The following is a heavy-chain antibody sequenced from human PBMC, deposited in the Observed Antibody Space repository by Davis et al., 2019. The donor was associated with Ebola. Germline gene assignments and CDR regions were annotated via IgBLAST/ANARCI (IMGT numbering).Heavy chain of an antibody. D-gene: IGHD3-10*01. J-gene: IGHJ6*02. CDR2: ISHSGST. CDR1: GYSISNDYY. CDR3: ARERVWFGELNYDYGLDV. Sequence: MPSETLSLTCTVSGYSISNDYYWGWIRQSPGKGLEWIGSISHSGSTFYNPSLKSRVTMSLDTSKVDTSKNPFSLKLSSVTAADTAVYYCARERVWFGELNYDYGLDVWGQGTTVTVSS. V-gene: IGHV4-38-2*02.